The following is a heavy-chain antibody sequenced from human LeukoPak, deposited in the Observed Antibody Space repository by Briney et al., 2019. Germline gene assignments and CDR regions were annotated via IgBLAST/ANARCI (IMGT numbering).Heavy chain of an antibody. J-gene: IGHJ4*02. V-gene: IGHV4-4*07. Sequence: SETLSLTCTVSGGSISSYYWSWIRQPAGKGLEWIGRIYTSGSTNYNPSLKSRVTMSVDRSKNHFSLKLSSVTAADTALYYCARQDYSSSSYCFDYWGQGTLVTVSS. CDR2: IYTSGST. D-gene: IGHD6-13*01. CDR1: GGSISSYY. CDR3: ARQDYSSSSYCFDY.